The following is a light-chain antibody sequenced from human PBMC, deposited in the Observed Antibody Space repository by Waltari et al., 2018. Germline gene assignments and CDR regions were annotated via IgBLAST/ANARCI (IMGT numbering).Light chain of an antibody. CDR1: RSDIGAYNF. CDR2: EAT. CDR3: CSYVGGSRVL. Sequence: QSVLTQPASVSGSPGQSIIISCTGTRSDIGAYNFVSWFQQLPGQAPRLLISEATKRPSGVSYRFSGSKSGNTASLSISDLQAEDEADYYCCSYVGGSRVLFGGGTKLTV. J-gene: IGLJ2*01. V-gene: IGLV2-23*01.